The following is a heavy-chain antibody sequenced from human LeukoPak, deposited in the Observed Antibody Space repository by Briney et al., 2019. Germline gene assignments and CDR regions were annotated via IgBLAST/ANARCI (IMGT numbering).Heavy chain of an antibody. CDR1: GFTFDDYA. V-gene: IGHV3-9*01. D-gene: IGHD6-19*01. J-gene: IGHJ4*02. Sequence: PGRSLRLSCAASGFTFDDYAMHWVRQAPGKGLEWVSGISWNSGSIGYADSVKGRFTISRDNAKNSLYLQMNSLRAEDTALYYCAKDLRRFAGGQQWLGAADYWGQGTLVTVSS. CDR3: AKDLRRFAGGQQWLGAADY. CDR2: ISWNSGSI.